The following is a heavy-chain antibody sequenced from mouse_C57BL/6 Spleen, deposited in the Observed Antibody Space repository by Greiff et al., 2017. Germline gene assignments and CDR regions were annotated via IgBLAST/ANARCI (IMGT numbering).Heavy chain of an antibody. CDR3: AREDYGPHFDY. D-gene: IGHD2-4*01. V-gene: IGHV1-72*01. CDR2: IDPNSGGT. CDR1: GYTFTSYW. J-gene: IGHJ2*01. Sequence: QVQLQQPGAELVKPGASVKLSCKASGYTFTSYWMHWVKQRPGRGLEWIGRIDPNSGGTKYNEKFKGKATLTVNKSSSTAYVQLSSLTSEDSAVYYCAREDYGPHFDYWGQVTTLTVSS.